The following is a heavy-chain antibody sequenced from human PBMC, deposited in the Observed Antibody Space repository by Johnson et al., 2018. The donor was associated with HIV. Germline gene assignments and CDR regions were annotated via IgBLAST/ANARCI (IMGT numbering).Heavy chain of an antibody. D-gene: IGHD7-27*01. CDR1: GFTFSSYA. CDR2: ISYDGSNK. Sequence: QVQLVESGGGVVQPGRSLRLSCAASGFTFSSYAMHWVRQAPGKGLEWVAVISYDGSNKYYADSVKGRFTISRDNSKNTLYLQMNSLRAEDTAVYYCAKGDWGSPIWGQWTMVTVSS. J-gene: IGHJ3*02. CDR3: AKGDWGSPI. V-gene: IGHV3-30-3*01.